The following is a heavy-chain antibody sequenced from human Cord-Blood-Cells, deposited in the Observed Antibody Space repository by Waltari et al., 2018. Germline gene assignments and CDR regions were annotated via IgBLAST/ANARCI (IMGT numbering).Heavy chain of an antibody. CDR2: ISYSGST. V-gene: IGHV4-39*02. J-gene: IGHJ5*02. D-gene: IGHD2-2*01. CDR1: GGSISSSSYY. Sequence: QLQLQESGPGLVKPSETLSLTCTVSGGSISSSSYYWGWIRQPPGKGLEWIGSISYSGSTYYNPSLKSRVTISVDTSKNQFSLKLSSVTAADTAVYYCAREERYCSSTSCYNWFDPWGQGTLVTVSS. CDR3: AREERYCSSTSCYNWFDP.